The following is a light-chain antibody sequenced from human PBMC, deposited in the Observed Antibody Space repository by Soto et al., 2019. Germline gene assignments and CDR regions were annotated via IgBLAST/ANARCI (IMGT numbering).Light chain of an antibody. V-gene: IGKV3-20*01. CDR2: XAS. Sequence: EIGLTQWPVTLSVSPGERATLSCRASQCLXNKLVWYKGKPGPAPRVLIDXASSSAAGIPDRFSGSGSGTDFTLTISRLEPEDLAVYYCQQYGSSGTFGQGTKVEIK. J-gene: IGKJ1*01. CDR1: QCLXNK. CDR3: QQYGSSGT.